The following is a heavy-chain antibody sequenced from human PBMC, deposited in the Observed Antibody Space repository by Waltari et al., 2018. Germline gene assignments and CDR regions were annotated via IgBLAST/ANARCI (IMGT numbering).Heavy chain of an antibody. CDR1: GGSISSGSYY. D-gene: IGHD4-17*01. J-gene: IGHJ4*02. V-gene: IGHV4-61*02. CDR2: IYTSGST. Sequence: QVQLQESGPGLVKPSQTLSLTCTVSGGSISSGSYYWSWIRQPAGKGLEWIGRIYTSGSTNYNPSLKSRVTISVDTSKNQFSLKLSSVTAADTAVYYCARADYGGNSLWGQGTLVTVSS. CDR3: ARADYGGNSL.